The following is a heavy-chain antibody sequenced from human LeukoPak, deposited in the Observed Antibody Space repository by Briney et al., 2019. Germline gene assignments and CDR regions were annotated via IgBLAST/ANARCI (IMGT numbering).Heavy chain of an antibody. CDR2: IYYSGST. CDR3: ARQYYDILTGCPYFFDY. J-gene: IGHJ4*02. CDR1: GGSISNSSYY. V-gene: IGHV4-39*01. Sequence: SETLSLTCTVSGGSISNSSYYWGWIRQPPGKGLEWIGAIYYSGSTYFDPSLKSRVTMSVDTSKSHFSLKLSSVTAADTAVYYCARQYYDILTGCPYFFDYWGQGTLVTVSS. D-gene: IGHD3-9*01.